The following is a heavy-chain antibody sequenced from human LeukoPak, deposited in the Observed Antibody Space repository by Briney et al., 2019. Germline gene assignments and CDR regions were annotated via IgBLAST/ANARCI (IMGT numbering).Heavy chain of an antibody. V-gene: IGHV4-59*01. J-gene: IGHJ3*02. CDR1: GGSINNYY. Sequence: SETLSLTCIVSGGSINNYYWSWIRLPPGKGLEWIGEVSFSGSTNYNPSLKSRVTISIDTSKNQFSLKLSSVTAADTAVYYCARDLVTVTKGFDIWGQGTMVTVSS. D-gene: IGHD4-17*01. CDR2: VSFSGST. CDR3: ARDLVTVTKGFDI.